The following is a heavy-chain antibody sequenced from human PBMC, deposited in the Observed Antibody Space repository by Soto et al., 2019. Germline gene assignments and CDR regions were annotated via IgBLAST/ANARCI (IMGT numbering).Heavy chain of an antibody. D-gene: IGHD6-6*01. J-gene: IGHJ6*02. CDR2: ISGSGGST. Sequence: GGSLRLSCAASGFTFGDYYMTWIRQAPGKGLEWVSAISGSGGSTYYADSVKGRFTISRDNSKNTLYLQMNSLRAEDTAVYYCAKSSSSSISWAYYGMDVWGQGTTVTVSS. CDR1: GFTFGDYY. CDR3: AKSSSSSISWAYYGMDV. V-gene: IGHV3-23*01.